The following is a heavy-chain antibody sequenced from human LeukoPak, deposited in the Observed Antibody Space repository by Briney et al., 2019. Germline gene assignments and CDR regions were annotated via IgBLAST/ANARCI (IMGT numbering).Heavy chain of an antibody. V-gene: IGHV3-74*01. D-gene: IGHD6-19*01. Sequence: PGGSLRLSCAVYGFTFSNYWMHWVRQAPGKGLVWVSFINSDGSSTTYADAVKGRFTISRDNAKNTLYLQMYSLRAEDTAVYYCMGGSDWNVDYWGQGTLVTVSS. J-gene: IGHJ4*02. CDR3: MGGSDWNVDY. CDR1: GFTFSNYW. CDR2: INSDGSST.